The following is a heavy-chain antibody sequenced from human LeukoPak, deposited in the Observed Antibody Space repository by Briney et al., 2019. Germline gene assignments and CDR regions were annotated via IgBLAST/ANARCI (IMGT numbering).Heavy chain of an antibody. Sequence: GGSLRLSCAASGFTFSSYAMSWVRQAPGKGLEWVSAISGSGGSTYYADSVKGRFTIPRDNAKNSLYLQMNSLKAEDTAVYYCARTQTMTTVTAYDYWGQGTLVTVSS. J-gene: IGHJ4*02. CDR1: GFTFSSYA. D-gene: IGHD4-17*01. V-gene: IGHV3-23*01. CDR2: ISGSGGST. CDR3: ARTQTMTTVTAYDY.